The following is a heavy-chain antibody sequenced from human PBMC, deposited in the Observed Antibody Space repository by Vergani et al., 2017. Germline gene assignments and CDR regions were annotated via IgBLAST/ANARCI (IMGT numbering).Heavy chain of an antibody. CDR1: GCSISSYY. CDR2: IYYSGST. Sequence: QVQLQESGPGLVKPSETLSLTCTVSGCSISSYYWSWIRQPPGKGLEWIGYIYYSGSTNYNTSLESRVTISVDTSKNQFSLKLSSVTAADTAVYYCAGDMAGYSYGYRWFDPWGQGTLVTVSS. J-gene: IGHJ5*02. D-gene: IGHD5-18*01. CDR3: AGDMAGYSYGYRWFDP. V-gene: IGHV4-59*01.